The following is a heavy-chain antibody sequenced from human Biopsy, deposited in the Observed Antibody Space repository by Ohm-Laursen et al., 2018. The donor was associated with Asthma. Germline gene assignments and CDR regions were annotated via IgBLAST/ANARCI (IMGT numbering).Heavy chain of an antibody. CDR2: MSVYNANT. CDR3: ARAVDYSHYYGIDV. V-gene: IGHV1-18*01. CDR1: GYTFTSAG. D-gene: IGHD3-10*01. Sequence: VKISCTTSGYTFTSAGITWVRQAPGQGLGWKGWMSVYNANTKVAQKLQDRVTMITDTSTSTAYMELRSLRSADTAVYFCARAVDYSHYYGIDVWGQGTTVTVS. J-gene: IGHJ6*02.